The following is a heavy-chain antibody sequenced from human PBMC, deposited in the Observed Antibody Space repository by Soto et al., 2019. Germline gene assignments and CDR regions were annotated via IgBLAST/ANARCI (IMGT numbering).Heavy chain of an antibody. V-gene: IGHV4-34*01. Sequence: SETLSLTCAVYGGSFSGYYWSWIRQPPGKGLEWIGEINHSGSTNYNPSLKSRVTISVDTSKNQFSLKLSSVTAADTAVYYCARLPYYYDSSGYYNFDYWGQGTLVTVSS. CDR1: GGSFSGYY. CDR3: ARLPYYYDSSGYYNFDY. J-gene: IGHJ4*02. CDR2: INHSGST. D-gene: IGHD3-22*01.